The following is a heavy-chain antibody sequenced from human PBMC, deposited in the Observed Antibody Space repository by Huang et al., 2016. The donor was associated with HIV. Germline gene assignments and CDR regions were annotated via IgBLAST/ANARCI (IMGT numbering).Heavy chain of an antibody. CDR1: GYIFTKYG. CDR3: ARDHWYPLQNWFDL. V-gene: IGHV1-18*01. CDR2: ISAYNGNT. J-gene: IGHJ5*01. Sequence: QVELVQSGAEVKRPGASVRVSCKAAGYIFTKYGINWVRQAPGQGLEWMGWISAYNGNTNYAEKLQGRVTLTRDTSATTAYMELRDVTSADTAVYYCARDHWYPLQNWFDLWGQGTLVTVSS. D-gene: IGHD1-1*01.